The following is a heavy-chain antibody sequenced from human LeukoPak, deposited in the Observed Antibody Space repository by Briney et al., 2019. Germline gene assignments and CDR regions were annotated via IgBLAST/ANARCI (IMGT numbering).Heavy chain of an antibody. D-gene: IGHD3-9*01. J-gene: IGHJ4*02. CDR1: GGSISSYY. V-gene: IGHV4-4*07. CDR2: IHPNGNT. Sequence: SETLSLTCTVSGGSISSYYWNWIRQPAGKGLEWIGRIHPNGNTNYNPSLKSRVTMSVDTSNNQLSLMMTSVTAADTAVFYCARTPQGDNYFDYWGQGHLVTVSS. CDR3: ARTPQGDNYFDY.